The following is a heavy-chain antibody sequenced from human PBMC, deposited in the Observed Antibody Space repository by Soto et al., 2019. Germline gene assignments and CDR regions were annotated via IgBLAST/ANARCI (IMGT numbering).Heavy chain of an antibody. CDR3: ARGSRKFRIVVVPDASGAFDI. CDR1: GFTFSSYW. Sequence: PGGSLRLSCAASGFTFSSYWMSWVRQAPGKGLEWVANIKQDGSEKYYVDSVKGRFTISRDNAKNSLYLQMNSLRAEDTAVYYCARGSRKFRIVVVPDASGAFDIWGQGKMVTVSS. J-gene: IGHJ3*02. D-gene: IGHD2-2*01. CDR2: IKQDGSEK. V-gene: IGHV3-7*01.